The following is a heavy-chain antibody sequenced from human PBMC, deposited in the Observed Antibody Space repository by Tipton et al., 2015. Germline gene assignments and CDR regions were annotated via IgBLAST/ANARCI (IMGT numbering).Heavy chain of an antibody. CDR3: AREVWYYDSSGYDY. Sequence: TLSLTCTVSGGSVSGSHWYWFRQPAGKGLEWIGGVSTSGSTNYNSSLKSRVTTSVDTSKNQFSLHLSSVTAADTAVYYCAREVWYYDSSGYDYWGQGTLVTVSS. V-gene: IGHV4-4*07. J-gene: IGHJ4*02. CDR2: VSTSGST. CDR1: GGSVSGSH. D-gene: IGHD3-22*01.